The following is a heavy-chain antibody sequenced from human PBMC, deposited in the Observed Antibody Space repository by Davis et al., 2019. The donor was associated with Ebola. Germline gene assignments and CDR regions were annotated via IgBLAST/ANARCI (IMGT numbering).Heavy chain of an antibody. CDR2: LGTSADT. Sequence: GGSLRLSCAASGFIFSSYVMSWVRQAPGKGLEWVSTLGTSADTYYAESVKGRFTISRDNSKNTLYLQRNGLRVEDTAIYYCAKDTSNIWFDIWGQGTMVTVSS. D-gene: IGHD1-26*01. CDR1: GFIFSSYV. V-gene: IGHV3-23*01. CDR3: AKDTSNIWFDI. J-gene: IGHJ3*02.